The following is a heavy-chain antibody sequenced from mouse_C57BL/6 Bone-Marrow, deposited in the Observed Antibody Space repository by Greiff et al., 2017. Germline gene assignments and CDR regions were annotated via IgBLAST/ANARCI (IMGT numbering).Heavy chain of an antibody. CDR3: ARTDGSSLLTEAMDY. D-gene: IGHD1-1*01. CDR1: GFSLTSYG. V-gene: IGHV2-2*01. J-gene: IGHJ4*01. Sequence: QVQLKESGPGLVQPLQSLSITCTVSGFSLTSYGVHWVRQSPGKGLEWLGVIWSGGSTDYNAAFISRLSISKDNSKSQVFFKMNSLQADDTAIYYCARTDGSSLLTEAMDYWGQGTSVTVSS. CDR2: IWSGGST.